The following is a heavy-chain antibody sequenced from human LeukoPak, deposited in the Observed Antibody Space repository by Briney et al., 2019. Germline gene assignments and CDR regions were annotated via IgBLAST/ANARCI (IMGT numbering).Heavy chain of an antibody. CDR1: GASISGDY. J-gene: IGHJ4*02. D-gene: IGHD6-19*01. CDR2: IYHSGNT. CDR3: ASTRRAAVAGRFDS. V-gene: IGHV4-4*09. Sequence: PSQTLSLTCTLSGASISGDYWSSIRQPPGKGLEWIGYIYHSGNTNYSPSLESRGTMSVDESKNQFSLKVNFVSAADTAVYYCASTRRAAVAGRFDSWGQGTLVSVSS.